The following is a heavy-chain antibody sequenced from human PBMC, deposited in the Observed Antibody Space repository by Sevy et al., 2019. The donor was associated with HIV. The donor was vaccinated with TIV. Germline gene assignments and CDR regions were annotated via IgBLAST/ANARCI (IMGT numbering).Heavy chain of an antibody. V-gene: IGHV1-18*01. D-gene: IGHD3-22*01. J-gene: IGHJ4*02. Sequence: ASVKVSCKASGYTFTNYGINWVRQGPGQGLEWMGWISGYNGSTNYAQNLQGRVTMTTDTSTSTAYMELRSLRSDDTAVFYCAGGRGDNSVYKYLRHWGQGTLVTVSS. CDR1: GYTFTNYG. CDR2: ISGYNGST. CDR3: AGGRGDNSVYKYLRH.